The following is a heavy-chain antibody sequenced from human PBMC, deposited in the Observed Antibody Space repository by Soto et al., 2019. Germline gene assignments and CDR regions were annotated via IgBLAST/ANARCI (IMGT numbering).Heavy chain of an antibody. Sequence: QLQLQESGSGLVKPSQTLSLTCAVSGGSVSIPGYSWTWIRQPPGKGLEWIGYIYHGGITYYNPSLQSRVTISVDGSKNQFSLELSSVTAADTAVYYCARDRGGPGQYSFGSGHFDYWGQGTLVTVSS. CDR1: GGSVSIPGYS. D-gene: IGHD5-12*01. V-gene: IGHV4-30-2*01. CDR2: IYHGGIT. CDR3: ARDRGGPGQYSFGSGHFDY. J-gene: IGHJ4*02.